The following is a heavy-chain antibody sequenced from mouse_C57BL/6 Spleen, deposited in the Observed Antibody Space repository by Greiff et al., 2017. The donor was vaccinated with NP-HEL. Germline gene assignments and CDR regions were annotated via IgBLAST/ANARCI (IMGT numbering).Heavy chain of an antibody. V-gene: IGHV1-53*01. CDR2: INPSNGGT. CDR3: ARWTMDSYWYFDV. Sequence: VQLQQPGTELVKPGASVKLSCKASGYTFTSYWMHWVKQRPGQGLEWIGNINPSNGGTNYNEKFKSKATLTVDKSSSTAYMQLSSLTSEDSAVYYCARWTMDSYWYFDVWGTGTTVTVSS. CDR1: GYTFTSYW. J-gene: IGHJ1*03. D-gene: IGHD1-1*02.